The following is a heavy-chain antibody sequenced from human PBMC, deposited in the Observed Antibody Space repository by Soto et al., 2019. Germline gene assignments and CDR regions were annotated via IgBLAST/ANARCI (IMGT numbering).Heavy chain of an antibody. CDR1: GGTFSTSS. J-gene: IGHJ3*02. CDR2: ILPVFGTA. V-gene: IGHV1-69*14. CDR3: ARGHEYGGNSDAFDI. D-gene: IGHD4-17*01. Sequence: QVHLVQSGAEVKKPGSSVKVSCKASGGTFSTSSINWLRQAPGQRPEWMGNILPVFGTADYAQKFRDRVTNTADKSTNTAYMELRILFSEDAAVYYCARGHEYGGNSDAFDICGQGTVVTGSS.